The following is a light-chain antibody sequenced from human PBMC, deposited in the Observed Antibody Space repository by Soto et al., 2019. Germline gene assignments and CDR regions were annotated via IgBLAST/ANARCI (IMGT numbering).Light chain of an antibody. CDR1: SGNIASSY. CDR3: QSHHSSTLVI. J-gene: IGLJ2*01. Sequence: LTQPHAVSESPGKTVTISCTRTSGNIASSYVQWFQQRPGSAPTTVIYDDKQRPSGVPDRFSGSIDSSSNSASLTISGLQTEDEADYYCQSHHSSTLVIFGGGTQLTVL. CDR2: DDK. V-gene: IGLV6-57*04.